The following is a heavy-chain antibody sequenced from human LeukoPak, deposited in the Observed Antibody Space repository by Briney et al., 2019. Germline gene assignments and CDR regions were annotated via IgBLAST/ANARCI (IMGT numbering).Heavy chain of an antibody. CDR2: IHYSGST. J-gene: IGHJ4*02. Sequence: PSETLSLTCTVSGGPISSYYWSWIRQPPGKGLEWIGYIHYSGSTDYNASLKSRVTISIDTSKNQFSLKLSTVTAADTAMYYCARHLMVTADGSFDYWGQGTLVTVSS. D-gene: IGHD6-13*01. CDR1: GGPISSYY. CDR3: ARHLMVTADGSFDY. V-gene: IGHV4-59*08.